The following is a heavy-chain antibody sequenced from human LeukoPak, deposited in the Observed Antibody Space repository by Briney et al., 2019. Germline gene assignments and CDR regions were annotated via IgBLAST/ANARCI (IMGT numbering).Heavy chain of an antibody. D-gene: IGHD6-19*01. CDR1: GLIFDNYA. Sequence: PGRSLRLSCAAPGLIFDNYAIHWVRQAPGKGLGWVSLISGDGGSTFYADSVRGRFTISRDNTRKSLSLQMSSLRSEDTALYYCARESETSGWYDYWGQGTLVTVFS. CDR2: ISGDGGST. J-gene: IGHJ4*02. CDR3: ARESETSGWYDY. V-gene: IGHV3-43*02.